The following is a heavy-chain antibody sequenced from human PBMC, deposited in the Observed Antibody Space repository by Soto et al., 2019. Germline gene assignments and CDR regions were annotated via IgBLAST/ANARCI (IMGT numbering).Heavy chain of an antibody. J-gene: IGHJ4*02. Sequence: SETLSLTCTVSGGSISSGDYYWSWIRQPPGKGLEWIGYIYYSGSTYYNPSLKSRVTISVDTSKNQFSLKLSSVTAADTAVYYCARVVVPAAIPYYFDYWGQGTLVTVSS. CDR3: ARVVVPAAIPYYFDY. CDR2: IYYSGST. D-gene: IGHD2-2*02. V-gene: IGHV4-30-4*01. CDR1: GGSISSGDYY.